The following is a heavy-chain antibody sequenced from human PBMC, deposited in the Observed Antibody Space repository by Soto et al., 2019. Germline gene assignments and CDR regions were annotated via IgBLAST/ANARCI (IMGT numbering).Heavy chain of an antibody. CDR3: AKDIFESSSSGLDY. V-gene: IGHV3-9*01. D-gene: IGHD6-19*01. J-gene: IGHJ4*02. Sequence: GGSLRLSCAASGFTFDDYAMHWVRQAPGKGLEWVSGISWNSGSIGYADSVKGRFTISRDNAKNSLYLQMNSLRAEDTALYYCAKDIFESSSSGLDYWGQGTLVTVSS. CDR1: GFTFDDYA. CDR2: ISWNSGSI.